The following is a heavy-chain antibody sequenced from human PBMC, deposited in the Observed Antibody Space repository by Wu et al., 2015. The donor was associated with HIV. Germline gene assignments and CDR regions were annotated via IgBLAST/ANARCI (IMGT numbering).Heavy chain of an antibody. CDR3: ARTRNYYFGMDV. Sequence: QVQLVQSGAEVKKPGASVRASCKASGYIFNSYDINWVRQTPGQGLEWMGWMNPNSGSTGYAQKFQGRVTMTRDTSISTAYMILSGLTSEDTAVYYCARTRNYYFGMDVWAKGPRSPSR. D-gene: IGHD1-14*01. V-gene: IGHV1-8*01. J-gene: IGHJ6*02. CDR2: MNPNSGST. CDR1: GYIFNSYD.